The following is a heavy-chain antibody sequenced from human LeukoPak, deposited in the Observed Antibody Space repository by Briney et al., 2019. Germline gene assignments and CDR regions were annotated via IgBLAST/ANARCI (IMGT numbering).Heavy chain of an antibody. CDR3: ATARGPGSYMDWFDP. CDR1: GYTLTELS. Sequence: ASVKVSCKVSGYTLTELSMHWVRQAPGKGLEWMGGFDPEDGETIYAQKFQGRVTMTEDTSTDIAYMELSSLRSEDTAVYYCATARGPGSYMDWFDPWGQGTLVTVSS. D-gene: IGHD1-26*01. J-gene: IGHJ5*02. V-gene: IGHV1-24*01. CDR2: FDPEDGET.